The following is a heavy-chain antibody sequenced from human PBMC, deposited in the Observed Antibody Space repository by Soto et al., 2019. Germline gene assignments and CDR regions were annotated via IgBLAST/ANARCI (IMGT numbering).Heavy chain of an antibody. V-gene: IGHV3-30*04. CDR1: GFSFSSYA. J-gene: IGHJ5*02. CDR3: ARDMYSSDYFVKWFEP. D-gene: IGHD6-19*01. CDR2: ISKDGMNK. Sequence: QVRLVESGGGVVQPGRSLRLSCTASGFSFSSYAMYWFRQPPGKGLXXXAVISKDGMNKNYADSVKGRVTVSRDNANYSLDLQLNSLRGEDTAMYYCARDMYSSDYFVKWFEPWGQGTLVTVSS.